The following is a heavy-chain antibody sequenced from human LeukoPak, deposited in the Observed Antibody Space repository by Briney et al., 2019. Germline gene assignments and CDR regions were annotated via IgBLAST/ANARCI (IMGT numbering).Heavy chain of an antibody. V-gene: IGHV4-34*01. J-gene: IGHJ6*03. CDR3: ARGRYCSSTSCLAYYYYYMDV. D-gene: IGHD2-2*01. Sequence: KASETLSLTCAVYGGSFSGYYLSWIRQPPGKGLEWIGEINHSGSTNYNPSLKSRVTISVDTSKNQFSLKLSSVTAADTAVYYCARGRYCSSTSCLAYYYYYMDVWGKGTTVTVSS. CDR1: GGSFSGYY. CDR2: INHSGST.